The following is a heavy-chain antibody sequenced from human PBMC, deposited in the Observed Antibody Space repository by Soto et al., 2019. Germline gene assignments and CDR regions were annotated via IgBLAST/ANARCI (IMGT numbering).Heavy chain of an antibody. CDR2: ICYSGST. V-gene: IGHV4-30-4*01. CDR1: GGSISSGDYY. D-gene: IGHD6-13*01. Sequence: QVQLQESGPGLVKPSQTLSLTCTVSGGSISSGDYYWSWIRQPPGKGLEWIGYICYSGSTYYNPSLKSRVTISVDTSKNQFSLKLSSVTAADTAVYYCARVYIAAAPIGWYFDYWGQGTLVTVSS. CDR3: ARVYIAAAPIGWYFDY. J-gene: IGHJ4*02.